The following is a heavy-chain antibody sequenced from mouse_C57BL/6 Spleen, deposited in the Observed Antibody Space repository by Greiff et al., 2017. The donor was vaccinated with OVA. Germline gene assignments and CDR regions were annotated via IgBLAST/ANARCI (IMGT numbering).Heavy chain of an antibody. Sequence: QVHVKQSGAELVRPGASVTLSCKASGYTFTDYEMHWVKQTPVHGLEWIGAIDPETGGTAYNQKFKGKAILTADKSSSTAYMELRSLTSEDSAVYYCTRPYGYSAWFAYWGQGTLVTVSA. CDR3: TRPYGYSAWFAY. J-gene: IGHJ3*01. D-gene: IGHD2-2*01. CDR1: GYTFTDYE. CDR2: IDPETGGT. V-gene: IGHV1-15*01.